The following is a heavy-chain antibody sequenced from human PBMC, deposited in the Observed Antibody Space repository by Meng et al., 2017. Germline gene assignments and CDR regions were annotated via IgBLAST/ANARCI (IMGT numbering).Heavy chain of an antibody. D-gene: IGHD6-13*01. J-gene: IGHJ5*02. V-gene: IGHV1-8*01. CDR3: ARGSSSWITNWFDP. Sequence: QVQLGQAGAEVKKPGASVKASCQASGYTFTSYDINWVRQATGQGLEWMGWMNPNSGNTGYAQKFQGRVTMTRNTSISTAYMELSSLRSEDTAVYYCARGSSSWITNWFDPWGQETLVTVSS. CDR2: MNPNSGNT. CDR1: GYTFTSYD.